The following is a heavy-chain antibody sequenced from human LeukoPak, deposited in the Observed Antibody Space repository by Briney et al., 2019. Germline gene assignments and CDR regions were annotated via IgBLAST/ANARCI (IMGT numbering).Heavy chain of an antibody. CDR3: TRATTTETEYYFDY. CDR1: GFTFGDYA. V-gene: IGHV3-49*05. J-gene: IGHJ4*02. D-gene: IGHD4-17*01. Sequence: NPGGSLRLSCTASGFTFGDYAMSWFRQAPGKGLEWVGFIRSKAYGGTTEYAASVEGRFTISRDDSKSIAYLQMNSLITEDTAVYYCTRATTTETEYYFDYWGQGTLVTVSS. CDR2: IRSKAYGGTT.